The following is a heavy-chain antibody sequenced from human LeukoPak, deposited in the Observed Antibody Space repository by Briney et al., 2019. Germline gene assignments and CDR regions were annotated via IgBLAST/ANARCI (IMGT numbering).Heavy chain of an antibody. J-gene: IGHJ3*02. CDR2: IYTTGST. D-gene: IGHD1-14*01. Sequence: SETLSLTCTVSGGSMSDYYWSWIRQPAGKGLEWIGRIYTTGSTNYNPSLEGRVTMSIDTSKKQFSLRLKSVTAADSAVYYCATGVSRPGTFDTWGQGTMVTVSS. V-gene: IGHV4-4*07. CDR1: GGSMSDYY. CDR3: ATGVSRPGTFDT.